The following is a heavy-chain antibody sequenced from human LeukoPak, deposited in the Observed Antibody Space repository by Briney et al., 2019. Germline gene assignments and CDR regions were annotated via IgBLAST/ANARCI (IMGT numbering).Heavy chain of an antibody. Sequence: GGSLRLSCAASGFTFSNYAMSWVRQAPGKGLEWVSAISGSGRSTYYADSVKGRFTISRDNSKNTLYLQMNSLRAEDTAIYYCAKKAFGGVDIWGQGTMVTVSS. D-gene: IGHD3-16*01. V-gene: IGHV3-23*01. CDR3: AKKAFGGVDI. CDR1: GFTFSNYA. CDR2: ISGSGRST. J-gene: IGHJ3*02.